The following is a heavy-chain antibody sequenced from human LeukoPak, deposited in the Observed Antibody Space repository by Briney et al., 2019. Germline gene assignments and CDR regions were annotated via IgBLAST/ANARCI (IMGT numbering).Heavy chain of an antibody. CDR1: GGSISSSSYY. J-gene: IGHJ4*02. Sequence: PSETLSLTCTVSGGSISSSSYYWGWIRQPPGKGLEWIGSIYYSGSTHNNPSLKSRVTMISVDTSKNQFSLKLSSVTAADTAVYYCARQGIVRSGSGWFDYWGQGTLVTVSS. CDR3: ARQGIVRSGSGWFDY. V-gene: IGHV4-39*01. CDR2: IYYSGST. D-gene: IGHD6-19*01.